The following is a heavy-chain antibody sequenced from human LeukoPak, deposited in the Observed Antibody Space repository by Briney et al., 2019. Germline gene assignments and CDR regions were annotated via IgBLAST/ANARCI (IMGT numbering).Heavy chain of an antibody. J-gene: IGHJ3*02. CDR3: AMGPYSAFEM. CDR2: VKGDEIST. Sequence: PGGSLRLSCAASGVTFSDFWMHWVRQAPGGGLVWVSRVKGDEISTLYADSVKGRFTISRDNAKNTLYLQMNSLRADDTALYYCAMGPYSAFEMWGQGTMVTVSS. D-gene: IGHD2-21*01. CDR1: GVTFSDFW. V-gene: IGHV3-74*01.